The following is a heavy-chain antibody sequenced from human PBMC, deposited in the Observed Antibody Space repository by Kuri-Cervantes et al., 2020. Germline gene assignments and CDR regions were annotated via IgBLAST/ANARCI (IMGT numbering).Heavy chain of an antibody. D-gene: IGHD1-26*01. CDR3: ARGDSGGMDV. Sequence: GEALKISCAASGFSISKYWMQWVRQVPGKGLVWVSHINSAGSIINYAASVRSRFTIFRHNAKKTMSVQMNSLRDEDTGVYYCARGDSGGMDVWGQGTTVTVSS. CDR2: INSAGSII. CDR1: GFSISKYW. V-gene: IGHV3-74*01. J-gene: IGHJ6*02.